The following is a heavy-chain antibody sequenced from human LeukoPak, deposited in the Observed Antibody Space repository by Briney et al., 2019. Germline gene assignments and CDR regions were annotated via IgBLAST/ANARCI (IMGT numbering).Heavy chain of an antibody. CDR1: GFTFSSYS. D-gene: IGHD3-22*01. Sequence: GSLRLSCAASGFTFSSYSMNWVRQAPGKGLEWVSSISSSSRYIYYADSVKGRFTISRDNAKNSLYLQMNSLRAEDTAVFYCARGRDSSGQDAFDIWGQGTMVTVSS. CDR3: ARGRDSSGQDAFDI. J-gene: IGHJ3*02. CDR2: ISSSSRYI. V-gene: IGHV3-21*03.